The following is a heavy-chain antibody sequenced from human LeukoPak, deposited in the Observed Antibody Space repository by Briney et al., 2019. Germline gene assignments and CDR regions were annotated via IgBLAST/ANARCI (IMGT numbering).Heavy chain of an antibody. J-gene: IGHJ4*02. D-gene: IGHD3-9*01. Sequence: SETLSLTCAVYGGSFSGYYWSWIRQPPGKGLEWIGEINHSGSTNYNPSLKSRVTISVDTSKNQFSLKLSSVTAADTAVYYCARVRKQLRYFDWSTDYFDYWGQGTLVTVSS. V-gene: IGHV4-34*01. CDR2: INHSGST. CDR1: GGSFSGYY. CDR3: ARVRKQLRYFDWSTDYFDY.